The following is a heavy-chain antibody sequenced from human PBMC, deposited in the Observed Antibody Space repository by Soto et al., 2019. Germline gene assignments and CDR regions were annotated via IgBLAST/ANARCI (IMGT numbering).Heavy chain of an antibody. D-gene: IGHD3-9*01. Sequence: MPXKCLEWMAIINPGDSETKYSPSFQGQVTISADKSINTAYLQWSSLKASDTAMYYCARHATYYDILSGYYFDYWGQGPQVTVS. CDR3: ARHATYYDILSGYYFDY. CDR2: INPGDSET. J-gene: IGHJ4*02. V-gene: IGHV5-51*01.